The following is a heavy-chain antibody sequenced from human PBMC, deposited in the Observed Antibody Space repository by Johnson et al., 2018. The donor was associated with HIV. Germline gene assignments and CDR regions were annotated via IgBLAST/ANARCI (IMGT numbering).Heavy chain of an antibody. J-gene: IGHJ3*02. V-gene: IGHV3-30*03. CDR3: ASPGTVVTGLAFDI. D-gene: IGHD4-23*01. CDR1: GFTFSSYD. Sequence: QVQLVESGGGVVQPGRSLRVSCGTSGFTFSSYDMHWVRQAPGKGLEWVAVISYDGSNKYYADSVKGRFTISRDNSKNTLYLQMNSLRAEDTAVYYCASPGTVVTGLAFDIWGQGTMVTVSS. CDR2: ISYDGSNK.